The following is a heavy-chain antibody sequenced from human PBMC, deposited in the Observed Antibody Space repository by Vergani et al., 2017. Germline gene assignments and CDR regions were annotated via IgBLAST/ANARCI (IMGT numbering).Heavy chain of an antibody. Sequence: QLQLQESGPGLVKPSETLSLTCTVSGGSISSSSYYWGWIRQPPGKGLEWIGSIYYSGSTYYNPSLKSRVTISVDTSKNQFSLKLSSVTAADTAVYYCARHVLGGNLLGYWGQGTLVTVSS. J-gene: IGHJ4*02. CDR1: GGSISSSSYY. CDR2: IYYSGST. CDR3: ARHVLGGNLLGY. D-gene: IGHD4-23*01. V-gene: IGHV4-39*01.